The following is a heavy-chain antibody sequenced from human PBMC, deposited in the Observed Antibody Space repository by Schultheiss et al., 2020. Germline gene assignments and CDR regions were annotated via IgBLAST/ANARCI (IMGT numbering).Heavy chain of an antibody. CDR1: GGSIRSGSYY. Sequence: SQTLSLTCTVSGGSIRSGSYYWSWIRQPAGKGLEWIGYIYYSGSTYYNPSLKSRVTISVDTSKNQFSLKLSSVTAEDTAVYYCARDHTMVRGVADYWGQGTLVTVSS. J-gene: IGHJ4*02. CDR3: ARDHTMVRGVADY. D-gene: IGHD3-10*01. CDR2: IYYSGST. V-gene: IGHV4-61*10.